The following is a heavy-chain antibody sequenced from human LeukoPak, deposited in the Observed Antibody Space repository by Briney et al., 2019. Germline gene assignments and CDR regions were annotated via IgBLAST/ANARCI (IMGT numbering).Heavy chain of an antibody. V-gene: IGHV3-21*01. D-gene: IGHD2-15*01. J-gene: IGHJ5*02. Sequence: GGSLRLSCAASGFTFSAYSMNWVRQAPGKGLVWVSSISSGSRYIYYADSVKGRFTISRDNAKDSLYLQMNSLRAEDTAVYYCAKCSGGNCYHSDDHWGQGTLVTVSP. CDR2: ISSGSRYI. CDR1: GFTFSAYS. CDR3: AKCSGGNCYHSDDH.